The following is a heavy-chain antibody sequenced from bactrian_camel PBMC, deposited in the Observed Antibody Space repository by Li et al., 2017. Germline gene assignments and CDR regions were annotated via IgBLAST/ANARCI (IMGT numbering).Heavy chain of an antibody. CDR2: IDSDGMT. D-gene: IGHD5*01. CDR1: GYTRSNYR. V-gene: IGHV3S10*01. J-gene: IGHJ4*01. Sequence: DVQLVESGGGSAQAGGSLRLSCTATGYTRSNYRIAWFRQAPGKGREGIAGIDSDGMTVYADSVKGRFTISRDKTKNTVSMQMDNLTPDDTATYICVAGPDANDDLRDWVLLGSYRYWGQGTQVTVS. CDR3: VAGPDANDDLRDWVLLGSYRY.